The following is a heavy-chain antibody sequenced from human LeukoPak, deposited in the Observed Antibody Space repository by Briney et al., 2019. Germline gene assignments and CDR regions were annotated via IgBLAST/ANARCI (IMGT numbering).Heavy chain of an antibody. V-gene: IGHV3-23*01. CDR3: AGGPYYYYGMDV. D-gene: IGHD2-21*01. CDR2: ISGSGGST. Sequence: GGSLRLSCAASGFTFSSYAMSWVRQAPGKGLEWVSAISGSGGSTYYADSVKGRFTVSRDNSKNTLYLQMNSLRVEDTAVYYCAGGPYYYYGMDVWGQGTTVTVSS. J-gene: IGHJ6*02. CDR1: GFTFSSYA.